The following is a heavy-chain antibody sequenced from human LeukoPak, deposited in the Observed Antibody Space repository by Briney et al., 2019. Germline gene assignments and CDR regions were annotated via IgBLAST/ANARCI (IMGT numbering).Heavy chain of an antibody. D-gene: IGHD1-26*01. Sequence: GGSLRLSCAASGFTFSSYNMSWVRQAPGEGLEWVSAISGSGGCTYYAVSVKGRLTISGDNSKNTLSLQMNSLRAEDTAVYYCAQGVGCPFSLGDYNLCEPWGEGTQVTVSP. CDR2: ISGSGGCT. J-gene: IGHJ5*02. V-gene: IGHV3-23*01. CDR3: AQGVGCPFSLGDYNLCEP. CDR1: GFTFSSYN.